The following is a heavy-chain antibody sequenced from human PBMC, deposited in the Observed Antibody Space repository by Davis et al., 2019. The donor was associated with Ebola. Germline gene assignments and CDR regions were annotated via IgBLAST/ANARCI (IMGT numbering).Heavy chain of an antibody. D-gene: IGHD5-18*01. CDR2: ISRGSTTI. V-gene: IGHV3-48*01. J-gene: IGHJ4*02. CDR3: VPGTWI. CDR1: GFSLTSYG. Sequence: GGSLRLSCAASGFSLTSYGMHWVRQAPGKGLEWLSYISRGSTTIYYTDSVKGRFTISRDNAKNSLFLQMNGLRVEDTAIYYCVPGTWIRGQGTLVTVSS.